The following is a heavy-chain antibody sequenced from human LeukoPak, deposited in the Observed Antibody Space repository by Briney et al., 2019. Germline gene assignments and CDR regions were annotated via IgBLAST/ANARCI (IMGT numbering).Heavy chain of an antibody. CDR3: ARDVFDDFSLDY. Sequence: GGSLRLSCAASGFSFNTYIMNWVRQAPGRGLEWVSAINGGSSIIHYADSVKGRFTMSRDNAKNSLYLQMNSLRAEDTAVYYCARDVFDDFSLDYWGQVTLVTVSS. CDR2: INGGSSII. D-gene: IGHD3/OR15-3a*01. V-gene: IGHV3-21*01. J-gene: IGHJ4*02. CDR1: GFSFNTYI.